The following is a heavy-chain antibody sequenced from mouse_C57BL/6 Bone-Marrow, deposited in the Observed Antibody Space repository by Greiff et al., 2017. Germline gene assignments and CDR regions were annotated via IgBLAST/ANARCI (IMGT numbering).Heavy chain of an antibody. CDR2: IYPRSGNT. CDR1: GYTFTSYG. Sequence: LVESGAELARPGASVKLSCTASGYTFTSYGISWVKQRTGQGLEWIGWIYPRSGNTYYNAKFKGKATLTADKSSSTAYMELRSLTSEDSAVYFCARSRLRREFAYWGQGTLVTVSA. J-gene: IGHJ3*01. D-gene: IGHD2-4*01. CDR3: ARSRLRREFAY. V-gene: IGHV1-81*01.